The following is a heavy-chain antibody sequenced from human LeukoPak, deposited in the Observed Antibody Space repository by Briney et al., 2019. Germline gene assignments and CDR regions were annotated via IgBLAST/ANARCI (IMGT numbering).Heavy chain of an antibody. CDR3: ARGGARTYYYGSGSFYGLDF. CDR2: ISSSGGLR. CDR1: GFTFHTYE. V-gene: IGHV3-48*03. Sequence: PGGSLRLSCAASGFTFHTYEMNWVRQAPGKGLEWVSYISSSGGLRYYADSVKGQFTISRDNAKNLLYLQMNSLRAEDTAVYYCARGGARTYYYGSGSFYGLDFWGQGTLVTVSS. J-gene: IGHJ4*02. D-gene: IGHD3-10*01.